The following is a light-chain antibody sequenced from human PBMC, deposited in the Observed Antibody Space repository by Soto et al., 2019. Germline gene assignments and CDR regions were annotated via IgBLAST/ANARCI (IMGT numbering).Light chain of an antibody. Sequence: VMTQSPATLSVSPGERATLSCRASQRISSDLAWYQQRPGQAPRLLIYGASTRASGIPDRFSGSGSGTDFPLPIYSRQSEDAAVYYCQQYNDWPPWTFGQGTKVEIK. J-gene: IGKJ1*01. CDR3: QQYNDWPPWT. V-gene: IGKV3-15*01. CDR1: QRISSD. CDR2: GAS.